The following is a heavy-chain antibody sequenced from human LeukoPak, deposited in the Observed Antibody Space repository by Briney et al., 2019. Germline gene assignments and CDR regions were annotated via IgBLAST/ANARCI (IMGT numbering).Heavy chain of an antibody. D-gene: IGHD5-24*01. Sequence: SENLSLTCTVSGGSINNYYWSWIRQPPGKGLEWIGFIYYSGSTNYNPSLKSRLTISLDTSKNQFSLNLSSVTAADTAVYYCAARGDGYNNWYFDLWGRGTLVPVSS. CDR1: GGSINNYY. CDR3: AARGDGYNNWYFDL. V-gene: IGHV4-59*01. CDR2: IYYSGST. J-gene: IGHJ2*01.